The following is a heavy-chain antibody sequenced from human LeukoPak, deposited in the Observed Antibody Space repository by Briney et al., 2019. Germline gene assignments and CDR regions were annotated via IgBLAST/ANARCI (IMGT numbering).Heavy chain of an antibody. CDR3: AEEATGNYPFDY. D-gene: IGHD1-7*01. J-gene: IGHJ4*02. CDR1: GFTFSTYG. CDR2: ISYDGSNK. Sequence: GGSLRLSCAASGFTFSTYGMHWVRQAPGKGLEWVAVISYDGSNKYYADSVKGRFTISRDSSKNTLYLQMNSLRAEDTAVYYCAEEATGNYPFDYWGQGTLVTVSS. V-gene: IGHV3-30*18.